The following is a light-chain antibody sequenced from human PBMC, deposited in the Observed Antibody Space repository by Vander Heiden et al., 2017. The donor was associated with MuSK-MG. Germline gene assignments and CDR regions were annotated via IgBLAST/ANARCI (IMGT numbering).Light chain of an antibody. V-gene: IGLV3-21*04. Sequence: SYVLTQPPSVSVAPGKTARIPCGGNTIGSKSVHWYQQKPGQAPVLVIYYDSDRPSGIPERFSGSNSGNTATLTISRVEAGDEADYYCQVWDSSSDHWVFGGGTKLTVL. CDR3: QVWDSSSDHWV. J-gene: IGLJ3*02. CDR1: TIGSKS. CDR2: YDS.